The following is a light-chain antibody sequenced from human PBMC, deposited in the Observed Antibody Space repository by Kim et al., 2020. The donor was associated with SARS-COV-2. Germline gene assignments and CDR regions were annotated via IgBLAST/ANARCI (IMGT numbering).Light chain of an antibody. CDR1: QRISSTY. V-gene: IGKV3-20*01. CDR2: GTS. CDR3: LQYNTSPRT. Sequence: APGERATLSGRASQRISSTYFAWYQQSPGQAPRLLIYGTSNRATGIPDRFSGSGSATDFTLTITRLEPEDVAVYYCLQYNTSPRTFGQGTKVDIK. J-gene: IGKJ1*01.